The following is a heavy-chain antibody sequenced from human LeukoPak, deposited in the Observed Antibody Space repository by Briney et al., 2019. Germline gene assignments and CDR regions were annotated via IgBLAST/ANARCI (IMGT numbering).Heavy chain of an antibody. J-gene: IGHJ4*02. CDR2: IYYSGST. D-gene: IGHD5-18*01. Sequence: SETLSLTCTVSGGSISSYYWSWIRQPPGKGLEWIGYIYYSGSTNYNPALMSRVTISVDTSKDQFSLKLSSVTAADTAVYYCARGTAMVESGFDYWGQGTLVTVSS. V-gene: IGHV4-59*01. CDR3: ARGTAMVESGFDY. CDR1: GGSISSYY.